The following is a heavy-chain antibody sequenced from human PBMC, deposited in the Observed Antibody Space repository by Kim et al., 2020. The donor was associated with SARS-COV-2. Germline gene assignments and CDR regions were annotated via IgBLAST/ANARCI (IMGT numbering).Heavy chain of an antibody. V-gene: IGHV1-18*04. CDR2: ISAYNGNT. D-gene: IGHD2-2*01. CDR1: GYTFTSYG. J-gene: IGHJ6*02. CDR3: ARSGPAATDYYYYGMDV. Sequence: ASVKVSCKASGYTFTSYGISWVRQAPGQGLEWMGWISAYNGNTNYAQKLQGRVTMTTDTSTSTAYMELRSLRSDDTAVYYCARSGPAATDYYYYGMDVWGQGTTVTVSS.